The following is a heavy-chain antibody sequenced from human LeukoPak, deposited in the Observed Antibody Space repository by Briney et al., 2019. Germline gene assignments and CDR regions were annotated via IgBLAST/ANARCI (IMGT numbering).Heavy chain of an antibody. CDR3: ARDQYCSSTSCQFLPWSDP. V-gene: IGHV4-4*07. Sequence: SETLSLTCTVSGGSISSYYWSWIRQPAGKGLEWIGRIYTSGSTKYNPSLKSRVTMSVDTSKNQFSLKLSSVTAADTAVYYCARDQYCSSTSCQFLPWSDPWGQGTLVTVSS. CDR2: IYTSGST. D-gene: IGHD2-2*01. J-gene: IGHJ5*02. CDR1: GGSISSYY.